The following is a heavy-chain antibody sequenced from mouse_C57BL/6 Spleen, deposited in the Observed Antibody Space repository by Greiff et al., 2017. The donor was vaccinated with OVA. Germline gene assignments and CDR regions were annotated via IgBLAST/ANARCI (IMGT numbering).Heavy chain of an antibody. D-gene: IGHD2-4*01. CDR2: IYPGSGNT. Sequence: VQLQQSGAELVRPGASVKLSCKASGYTFTDYYINWVKQRPGQGLEWIARIYPGSGNTYYNEKFKGKATLTAEKSSSTPYMQVSSLTSEDSAVYFCARKVYYYYGGFDVWGTGTTVTVSS. CDR3: ARKVYYYYGGFDV. CDR1: GYTFTDYY. J-gene: IGHJ1*03. V-gene: IGHV1-76*01.